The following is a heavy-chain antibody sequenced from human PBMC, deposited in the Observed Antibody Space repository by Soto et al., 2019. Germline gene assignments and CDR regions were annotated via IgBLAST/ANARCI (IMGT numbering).Heavy chain of an antibody. CDR2: IYPGDSDT. Sequence: GESPNISFKGSGYSFTSYWIGWVRQMPGKGLEWMGIIYPGDSDTRYSPSFQGQVTISADKSISTAYLQWSSLKASDTAMYYCARQLRFLDRYYYYGMDVWGQGTTVTVSS. CDR3: ARQLRFLDRYYYYGMDV. V-gene: IGHV5-51*01. D-gene: IGHD3-3*01. CDR1: GYSFTSYW. J-gene: IGHJ6*02.